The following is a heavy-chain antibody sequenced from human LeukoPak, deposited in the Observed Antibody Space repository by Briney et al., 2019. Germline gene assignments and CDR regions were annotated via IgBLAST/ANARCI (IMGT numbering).Heavy chain of an antibody. V-gene: IGHV5-51*01. J-gene: IGHJ4*02. CDR1: EYIFSTHW. D-gene: IGHD3-9*01. Sequence: HGESLKISCKASEYIFSTHWIGWVRQMPGKGLEWMGIIYLRDFHIKYSPSFQGQVTISADGSINSAHLQWSSLKASDSAIYFCTGTQDGNFHWDSWGQGTLVTVSS. CDR3: TGTQDGNFHWDS. CDR2: IYLRDFHI.